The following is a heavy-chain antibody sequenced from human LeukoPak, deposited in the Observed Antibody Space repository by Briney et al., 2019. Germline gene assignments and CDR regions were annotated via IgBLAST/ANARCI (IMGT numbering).Heavy chain of an antibody. Sequence: QPGGSLRLSCAVSGFTFSNFWMSWVRQAPGRGLEWVANIHTEGNEKYHVESVKGRFTISRDNTKNLLFLQMNGLRVEDTAVYYCARGDDFSGDHWGQGTLVTVSS. D-gene: IGHD1-1*01. CDR2: IHTEGNEK. CDR3: ARGDDFSGDH. CDR1: GFTFSNFW. V-gene: IGHV3-7*04. J-gene: IGHJ4*02.